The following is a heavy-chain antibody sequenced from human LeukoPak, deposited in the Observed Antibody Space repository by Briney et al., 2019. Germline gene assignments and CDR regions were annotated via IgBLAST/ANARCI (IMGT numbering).Heavy chain of an antibody. V-gene: IGHV3-23*01. CDR1: GFTFSSYA. Sequence: PGGPLRLSCAASGFTFSSYAMSWVRQAPGKGLEWVSANSGSGGSTYYADSVKGRFTISRDNSKNTLYLQMNSLRAEDTAVYYCAKGSGVVVVAAITFDYWGQGTLVTVSS. D-gene: IGHD2-15*01. CDR3: AKGSGVVVVAAITFDY. J-gene: IGHJ4*02. CDR2: NSGSGGST.